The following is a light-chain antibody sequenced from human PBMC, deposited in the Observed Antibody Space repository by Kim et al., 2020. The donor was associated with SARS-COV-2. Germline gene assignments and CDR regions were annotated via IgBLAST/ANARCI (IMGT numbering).Light chain of an antibody. CDR1: QSINIW. Sequence: DIQMTQSPSTLSASVGDRVTITCRASQSINIWLAWYQQKPGKAPKLLIYMASTLEGGVPSRFSGSGSGTEFTLTISTLQPDDFATYSCQQYDSHPYTFGQGTKLEI. CDR2: MAS. CDR3: QQYDSHPYT. J-gene: IGKJ2*01. V-gene: IGKV1-5*03.